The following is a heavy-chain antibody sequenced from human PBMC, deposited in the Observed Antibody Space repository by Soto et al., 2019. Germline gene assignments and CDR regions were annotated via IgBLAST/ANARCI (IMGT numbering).Heavy chain of an antibody. CDR1: GDSISNLDYF. Sequence: SETLSLTCSVSGDSISNLDYFWAWIRQPPGQALEYIGYIYKSATTYYNPSFESRVAISVDTSKSQFSLNVTAVTAADTAVYFCARGRYCLTGRCFPNWFDSWGQGALVTVSS. J-gene: IGHJ5*01. CDR2: IYKSATT. V-gene: IGHV4-30-4*01. CDR3: ARGRYCLTGRCFPNWFDS. D-gene: IGHD7-27*01.